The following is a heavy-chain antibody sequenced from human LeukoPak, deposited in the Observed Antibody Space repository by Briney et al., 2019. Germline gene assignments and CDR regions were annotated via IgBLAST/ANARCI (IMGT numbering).Heavy chain of an antibody. CDR1: GGSISSSNW. CDR3: ARVSGITMIVVVPEDGFDI. J-gene: IGHJ3*02. CDR2: IYYSGST. Sequence: PSGTLSLTCAVSGGSISSSNWWSWVRQPPGKGLEWIGSIYYSGSTYYNPSLKSRVTISVDTSKNQFSLKLSSVTAADTAVYYCARVSGITMIVVVPEDGFDIWGQGTMVTVSS. V-gene: IGHV4-4*02. D-gene: IGHD3-22*01.